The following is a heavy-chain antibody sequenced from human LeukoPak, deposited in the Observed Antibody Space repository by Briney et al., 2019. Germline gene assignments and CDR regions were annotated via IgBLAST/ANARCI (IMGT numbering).Heavy chain of an antibody. CDR1: GGSISSHY. Sequence: SETLSLTCTVSGGSISSHYWSWIRQPPGKGLEWIGSIYHSGSTYHNPSLKSRVTISVDTSKNQFSLKLSSVTAADTAVYYCARVDNWFDPWGQGTLVTVSS. CDR3: ARVDNWFDP. V-gene: IGHV4-38-2*02. CDR2: IYHSGST. J-gene: IGHJ5*02.